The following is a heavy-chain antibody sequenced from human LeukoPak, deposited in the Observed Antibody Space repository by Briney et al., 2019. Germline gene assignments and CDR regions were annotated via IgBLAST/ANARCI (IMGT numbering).Heavy chain of an antibody. CDR1: GFSFEDYG. D-gene: IGHD4-23*01. J-gene: IGHJ4*02. CDR3: ARASSYGGNPFDY. CDR2: INSNGSST. Sequence: GGSLRLSCAASGFSFEDYGMHWVRHVPGKGLVWVSRINSNGSSTSYADSVKGRFTISRDNAKNTLYLQMNSLRAEDTAVYYCARASSYGGNPFDYWGQGTLVTVSS. V-gene: IGHV3-74*01.